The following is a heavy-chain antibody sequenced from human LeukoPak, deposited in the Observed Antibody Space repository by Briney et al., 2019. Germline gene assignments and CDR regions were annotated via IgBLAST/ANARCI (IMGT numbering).Heavy chain of an antibody. CDR2: INHGGST. Sequence: SETLSLTCAVYGGSFSGYYWSWIRQPPGKGLEWIGEINHGGSTNYNPSLKSRVTISVDTSKNQFSLKLSSVTAADTAVYYCARAVAGNWGQGTLVTVSS. V-gene: IGHV4-34*01. CDR1: GGSFSGYY. D-gene: IGHD6-19*01. CDR3: ARAVAGN. J-gene: IGHJ4*02.